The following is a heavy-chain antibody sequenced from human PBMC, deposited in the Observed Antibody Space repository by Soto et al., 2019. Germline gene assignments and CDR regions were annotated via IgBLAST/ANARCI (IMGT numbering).Heavy chain of an antibody. CDR2: IYPGDSDT. J-gene: IGHJ3*02. CDR1: GYSFTSYW. D-gene: IGHD5-18*01. CDR3: ARQSVQLWLVGAFDI. V-gene: IGHV5-51*01. Sequence: PGESLKISCKGSGYSFTSYWIGWVRQMPGKGLEWMGIIYPGDSDTRYSPSFQGQVTISADKSISTAYLQWSSLKASDTAMYYCARQSVQLWLVGAFDIWGQGTMVTVSS.